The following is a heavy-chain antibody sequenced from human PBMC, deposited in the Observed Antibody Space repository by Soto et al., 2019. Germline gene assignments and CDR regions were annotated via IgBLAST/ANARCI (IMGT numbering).Heavy chain of an antibody. CDR2: IWYDGSNR. J-gene: IGHJ6*02. Sequence: QVQLVESGGGVVQPGRSLRLSCAASGFTFSSYGMHWVRQAPGKGLEWVALIWYDGSNRYYEDSVKGRFTISRDNSKNTLYLQMTSLRAEDTAVYYCAKDGFAGYGMDVWGQGTTVTVSS. D-gene: IGHD3-10*01. CDR1: GFTFSSYG. CDR3: AKDGFAGYGMDV. V-gene: IGHV3-33*06.